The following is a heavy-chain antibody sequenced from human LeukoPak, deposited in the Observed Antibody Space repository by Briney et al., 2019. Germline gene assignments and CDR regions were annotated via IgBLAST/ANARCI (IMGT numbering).Heavy chain of an antibody. Sequence: PSETLSLACAVYGGSFSGYYWSWIRQPPGKGLVWIGEINHSGSTNYNPSLKSRVTISVDTSKNQFSLKLSSVTAADTAVYYCARLVVVPAAVTSYYFDYWGQGTLVTVSS. D-gene: IGHD2-2*01. CDR1: GGSFSGYY. J-gene: IGHJ4*02. CDR3: ARLVVVPAAVTSYYFDY. V-gene: IGHV4-34*01. CDR2: INHSGST.